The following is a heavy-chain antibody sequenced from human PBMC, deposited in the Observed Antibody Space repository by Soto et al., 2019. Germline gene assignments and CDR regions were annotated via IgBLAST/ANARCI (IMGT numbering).Heavy chain of an antibody. V-gene: IGHV3-33*01. Sequence: GGSLRLSCAASGFTFSSYGMHWVRQAPGKGLEWVAVIWYDGSNKYYADSVKGRFTISRDNSKNTLYLQMNSLRAEDTAVYYCARVPSDYDFWSGYHPKDYYGMDVWGQGTTVTVSS. CDR1: GFTFSSYG. J-gene: IGHJ6*02. CDR3: ARVPSDYDFWSGYHPKDYYGMDV. D-gene: IGHD3-3*01. CDR2: IWYDGSNK.